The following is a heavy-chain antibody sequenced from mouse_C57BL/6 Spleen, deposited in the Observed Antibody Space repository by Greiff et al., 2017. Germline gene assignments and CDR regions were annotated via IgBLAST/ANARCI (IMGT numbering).Heavy chain of an antibody. D-gene: IGHD4-1*01. Sequence: EVQVVESGPGLVKPSQSLSLTCSVTGYSITSGYSWNWIRQFPGNKLEWMGYISYDGSNNYNPSLKNRISITRDTSKNQFFLKLNSVTTEDTATYYCAREDWDVGFAYWGQGTLVTVSA. J-gene: IGHJ3*01. CDR2: ISYDGSN. CDR3: AREDWDVGFAY. V-gene: IGHV3-6*01. CDR1: GYSITSGYS.